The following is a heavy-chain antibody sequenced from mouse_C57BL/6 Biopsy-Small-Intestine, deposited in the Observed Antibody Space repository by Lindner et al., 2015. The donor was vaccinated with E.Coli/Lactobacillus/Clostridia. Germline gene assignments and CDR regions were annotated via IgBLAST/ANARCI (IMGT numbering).Heavy chain of an antibody. J-gene: IGHJ2*01. CDR1: GFAFSDYG. D-gene: IGHD4-1*01. CDR2: ISTGSSPI. CDR3: ARRTGTSGYFDY. V-gene: IGHV5-17*01. Sequence: VQLQESGGGLVKPGGSLKLSCAASGFAFSDYGMHGVRQAPEKGLEWVAYISTGSSPIYYADTVKGRFTISRDNAKNTLFLQMTSLRSEDTAMYYCARRTGTSGYFDYWGQGTTLTVSS.